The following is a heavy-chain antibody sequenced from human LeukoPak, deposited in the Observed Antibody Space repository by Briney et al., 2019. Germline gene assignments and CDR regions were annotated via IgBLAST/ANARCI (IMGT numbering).Heavy chain of an antibody. D-gene: IGHD5-12*01. J-gene: IGHJ6*03. V-gene: IGHV4-39*07. CDR3: ARDRRLGDSSYYYYYYMDV. CDR2: IYNSGST. Sequence: SETLSLTCTVSGGSISSSSYYWGWIRQPPGKGLEWIGIIYNSGSTYYNPSLKSRVTISIDTSKNQSSLKVNSVTAADTAVYYCARDRRLGDSSYYYYYYMDVWGKGTTVTVAS. CDR1: GGSISSSSYY.